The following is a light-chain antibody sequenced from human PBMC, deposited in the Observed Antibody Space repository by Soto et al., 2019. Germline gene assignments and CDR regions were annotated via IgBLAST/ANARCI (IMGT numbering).Light chain of an antibody. Sequence: IQMTQSPSTLSASVGDRVTFPCRASQGIRNDLGWYQQKQGKAPKILIYAASNLQSGVPSRFRGSGSGTDFTLTISRLQPEDFETYYCLQDYNYPRTFGQGTKVDIK. V-gene: IGKV1-6*01. CDR3: LQDYNYPRT. CDR2: AAS. CDR1: QGIRND. J-gene: IGKJ1*01.